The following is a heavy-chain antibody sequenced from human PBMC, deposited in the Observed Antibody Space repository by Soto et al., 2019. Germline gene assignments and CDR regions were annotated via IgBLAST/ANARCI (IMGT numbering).Heavy chain of an antibody. J-gene: IGHJ3*02. Sequence: PSETLSLTCTVSGGSISSSSYYWGWIRQPPGKGLEWIGSIYYSGSTYYNPSLKSRVTISVDTSKNQFSLKLSSVTAADTAVYYCGRIVVVVASLTANAFDIWGQGTMVTVSS. D-gene: IGHD2-15*01. CDR3: GRIVVVVASLTANAFDI. CDR2: IYYSGST. V-gene: IGHV4-39*01. CDR1: GGSISSSSYY.